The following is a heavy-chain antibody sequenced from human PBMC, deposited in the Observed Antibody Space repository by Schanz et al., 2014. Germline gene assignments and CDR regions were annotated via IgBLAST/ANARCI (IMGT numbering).Heavy chain of an antibody. J-gene: IGHJ4*02. V-gene: IGHV3-23*04. CDR3: AKDPYGSGNHYTY. Sequence: VVESGGGLVKPGGSLRLSCAASGFNFRSYPMSWVRQAPGKGLEWVSAISASGGSTYYADSVKGRFTISRDNSKNTLYVQLNSLRAEDTAVYYCAKDPYGSGNHYTYWGRGALVRVSS. D-gene: IGHD3-10*01. CDR2: ISASGGST. CDR1: GFNFRSYP.